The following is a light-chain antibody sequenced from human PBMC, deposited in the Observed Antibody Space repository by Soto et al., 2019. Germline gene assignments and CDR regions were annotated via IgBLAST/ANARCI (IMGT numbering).Light chain of an antibody. CDR1: QSISSNY. CDR2: GAS. V-gene: IGKV3-20*01. CDR3: QQYGTSPRT. J-gene: IGKJ1*01. Sequence: DIVMTQSPGTLSLSPGERATLSCRASQSISSNYLAWYQQKPGQSPRLLIYGASSRATGIPGRFSGRGSGTDFTLTISRLEPEDFAVYFCQQYGTSPRTFGQGTKVEIK.